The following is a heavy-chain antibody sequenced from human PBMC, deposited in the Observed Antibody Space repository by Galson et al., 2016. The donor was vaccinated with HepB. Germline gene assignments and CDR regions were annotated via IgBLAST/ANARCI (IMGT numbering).Heavy chain of an antibody. Sequence: QSGAEVKKPGESLRISCKASGYSFTSYWINWVRQMPGKGLEWMGRIDPTDSYTNYSPSFQGHVIISADKSISTAYMQWSSLKASDTAMDYCARQGAGWGGMEIDHWGQGTLVTVSS. V-gene: IGHV5-10-1*01. CDR1: GYSFTSYW. J-gene: IGHJ4*02. CDR2: IDPTDSYT. D-gene: IGHD3-16*01. CDR3: ARQGAGWGGMEIDH.